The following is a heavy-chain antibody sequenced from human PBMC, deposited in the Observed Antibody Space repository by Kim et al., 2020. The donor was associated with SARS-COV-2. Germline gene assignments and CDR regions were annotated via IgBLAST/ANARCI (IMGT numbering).Heavy chain of an antibody. V-gene: IGHV3-7*01. CDR1: GFTFSSFS. D-gene: IGHD3-16*01. CDR3: ARALGVDY. CDR2: INQDGSQK. Sequence: GGSLRLSCAASGFTFSSFSMTWVRQAPGKGLEWVANINQDGSQKYYVDSVKGRFTISRDNAKNSLYLQMSSLRAEDTAVYYCARALGVDYWGEGCLVT. J-gene: IGHJ4*02.